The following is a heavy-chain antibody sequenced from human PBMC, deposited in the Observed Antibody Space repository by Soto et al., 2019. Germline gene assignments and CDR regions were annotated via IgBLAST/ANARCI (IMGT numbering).Heavy chain of an antibody. V-gene: IGHV3-30-3*01. Sequence: GESLKISCAASGFTFSSYAMHWVRQAPGKGLEWVAVISYDGSNKYYADSVKGRFTISRDNSKNTLYLQMNSLRAEDTAVYYCAREVEMATIYWFDPWGQGTLVTVSS. D-gene: IGHD5-12*01. CDR2: ISYDGSNK. CDR3: AREVEMATIYWFDP. CDR1: GFTFSSYA. J-gene: IGHJ5*02.